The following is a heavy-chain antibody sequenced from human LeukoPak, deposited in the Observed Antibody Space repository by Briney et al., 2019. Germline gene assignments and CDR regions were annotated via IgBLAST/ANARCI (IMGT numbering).Heavy chain of an antibody. CDR3: ARDLGYCTNGVCHTRFDY. CDR2: ISAYNGNT. CDR1: GYTFTSYG. D-gene: IGHD2-8*01. V-gene: IGHV1-18*01. Sequence: ASVTVSCTASGYTFTSYGISWVRQAPGQGLEWMGWISAYNGNTNYAQKLQGRVTMTTDTSTGTAYMELRSLRSDDTAVYYCARDLGYCTNGVCHTRFDYWGQGTLVAASS. J-gene: IGHJ4*02.